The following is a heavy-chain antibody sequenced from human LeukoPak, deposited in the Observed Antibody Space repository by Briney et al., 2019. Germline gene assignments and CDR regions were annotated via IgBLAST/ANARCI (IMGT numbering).Heavy chain of an antibody. J-gene: IGHJ4*02. D-gene: IGHD6-13*01. CDR2: IYYSETT. CDR1: GRSIICYY. V-gene: IGHV4-59*01. Sequence: SAPLSLPCTVSGRSIICYYWSWIRPPPGAGLEGIGYIYYSETTNYTPSLKSRVTISVDTSKNQFSLKLSSVTAADTAVYYCASSIAAAGTPRADYWGQGTLVTVS. CDR3: ASSIAAAGTPRADY.